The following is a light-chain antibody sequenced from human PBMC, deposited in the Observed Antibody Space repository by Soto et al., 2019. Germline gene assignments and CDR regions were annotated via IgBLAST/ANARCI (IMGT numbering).Light chain of an antibody. CDR2: LGS. J-gene: IGKJ4*01. V-gene: IGKV2-28*01. CDR3: MQALQTPLT. CDR1: QSLLHTNGYNY. Sequence: DIVMTQTPLSLPVTPGEPASISCRSSQSLLHTNGYNYLDWYLQKPGQSPQLLISLGSDRASGVPDRFSGSGSGTEFTLKIRRVEAEDVGVYYCMQALQTPLTFGGGTQLEIK.